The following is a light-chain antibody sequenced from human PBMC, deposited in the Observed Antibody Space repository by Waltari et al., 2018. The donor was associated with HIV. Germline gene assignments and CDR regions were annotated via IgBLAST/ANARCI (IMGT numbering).Light chain of an antibody. CDR3: AAWDDSLSPHVV. V-gene: IGLV1-47*01. CDR2: RDT. J-gene: IGLJ2*01. CDR1: SSNIGSNY. Sequence: QSVLTQPPSASGTPGQRVTISCSGSSSNIGSNYVYWYQHLPVTTPKLLIYRDTQRPSSVPDRFSGSKSGTSASLAISGLRSEDEADYYCAAWDDSLSPHVVFGAGTKLTVL.